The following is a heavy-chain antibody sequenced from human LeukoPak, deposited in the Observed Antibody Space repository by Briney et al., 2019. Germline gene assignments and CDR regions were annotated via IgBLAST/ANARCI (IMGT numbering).Heavy chain of an antibody. CDR3: ARQVDGSPWVDY. Sequence: SETLSLTCTVSGVSINNYYWSWIRQPPGKGLEWIGYIYYSGSTNYNPSLKSRVTISVDTSKNQFSLKLSSVTAADTAVYYCARQVDGSPWVDYWGQGTLVTVSS. CDR1: GVSINNYY. D-gene: IGHD1-26*01. CDR2: IYYSGST. V-gene: IGHV4-59*08. J-gene: IGHJ4*02.